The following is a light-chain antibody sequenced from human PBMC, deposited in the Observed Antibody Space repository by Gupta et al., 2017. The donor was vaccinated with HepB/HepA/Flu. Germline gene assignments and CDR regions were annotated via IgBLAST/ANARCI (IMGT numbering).Light chain of an antibody. CDR1: TGAVTSCHY. CDR2: STG. Sequence: QTVVTQEPSLTVSPGGTVTLTCASNTGAVTSCHYPSWFQQNFGQAPRSLIYSTGRNNSNPPSRFSGSLLGGKAALTLSGVQPEDEDEYYCLLYYGGVWVFGGGTKLTVL. V-gene: IGLV7-43*01. J-gene: IGLJ3*02. CDR3: LLYYGGVWV.